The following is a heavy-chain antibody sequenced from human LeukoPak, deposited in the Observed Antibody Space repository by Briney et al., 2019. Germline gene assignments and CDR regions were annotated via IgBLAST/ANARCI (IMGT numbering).Heavy chain of an antibody. CDR3: ARDINVTDHDIGY. CDR1: GYAFTTYY. V-gene: IGHV1-46*01. J-gene: IGHJ4*02. D-gene: IGHD2-8*01. Sequence: GASVKVSCKASGYAFTTYYIHWLRHAPGQGPEWMGIISLNGGSTSYAQKFQGRVTIATDTSTSTVYMELSSLKSENTAVYYCARDINVTDHDIGYWGQGTLVTVSS. CDR2: ISLNGGST.